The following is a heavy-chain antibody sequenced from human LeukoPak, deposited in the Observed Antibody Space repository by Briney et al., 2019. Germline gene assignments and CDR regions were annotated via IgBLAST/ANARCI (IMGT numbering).Heavy chain of an antibody. J-gene: IGHJ6*03. V-gene: IGHV3-23*01. D-gene: IGHD2/OR15-2a*01. CDR2: ISASGTGT. CDR3: TGGSDKVLSGEYYYYMDV. CDR1: GFAFSAYA. Sequence: GGSLRLSCAASGFAFSAYAITWVRQAPGKGLEWVSSISASGTGTYYADSVKGRFTISRDNSNNTVWLHMNSLRAEDTAVYYCTGGSDKVLSGEYYYYMDVWGTGTTVTVSS.